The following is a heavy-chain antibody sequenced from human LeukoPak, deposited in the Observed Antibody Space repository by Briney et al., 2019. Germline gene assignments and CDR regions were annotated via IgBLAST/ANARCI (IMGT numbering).Heavy chain of an antibody. CDR1: GGTFSSYA. CDR2: IIPIFGTA. V-gene: IGHV1-69*06. Sequence: SVKVSCKASGGTFSSYAISWVRQAPGQGLEWMGGIIPIFGTANYAQKFQGRVTITADKSTSTAYMELSSLRSEDMAVYYCARAIVGATTHFDYWGQGTPVTVSS. D-gene: IGHD1-26*01. CDR3: ARAIVGATTHFDY. J-gene: IGHJ4*02.